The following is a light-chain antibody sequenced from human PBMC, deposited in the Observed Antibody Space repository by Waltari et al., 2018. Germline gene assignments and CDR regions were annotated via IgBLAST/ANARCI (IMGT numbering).Light chain of an antibody. CDR3: QSYDSSLRGVI. Sequence: QSVLTQPPSVSGAPGQRVPIACTGSSSQIGARHDVNSYQQVPGTAPKLLIYGNINRPSGVPDRFSGSKSGTSASLAITGLQAEDEADYYCQSYDSSLRGVIFGGGTKLTVL. J-gene: IGLJ2*01. V-gene: IGLV1-40*01. CDR2: GNI. CDR1: SSQIGARHD.